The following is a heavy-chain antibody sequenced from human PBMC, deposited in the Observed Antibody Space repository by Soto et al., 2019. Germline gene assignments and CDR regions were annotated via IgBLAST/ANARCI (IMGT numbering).Heavy chain of an antibody. Sequence: SETLSLTCTVSGGSISSNIYYWGWIRQPPGKGLEWIGYIYHSGSTYYNPSLKSRVTISVDRSKNQFSLKLTSVTAADTAVYYCARVPSPWGQGTLVTVSS. CDR2: IYHSGST. J-gene: IGHJ5*02. CDR1: GGSISSNIYY. CDR3: ARVPSP. V-gene: IGHV4-30-2*01.